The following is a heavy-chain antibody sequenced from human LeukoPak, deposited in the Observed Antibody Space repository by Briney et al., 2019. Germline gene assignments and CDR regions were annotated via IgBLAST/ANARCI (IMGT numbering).Heavy chain of an antibody. CDR3: AKAEGYDILTGLDY. D-gene: IGHD3-9*01. CDR2: IGASGGST. CDR1: GFTFSSYA. J-gene: IGHJ4*02. Sequence: GGSLRLSCATSGFTFSSYAMSWVRQAPGKGLEWVSGIGASGGSTYYADSVKGRFTIPRDNSKNTLYLQMNSLRTEDTAVYYCAKAEGYDILTGLDYWGQGTLVTVSS. V-gene: IGHV3-23*01.